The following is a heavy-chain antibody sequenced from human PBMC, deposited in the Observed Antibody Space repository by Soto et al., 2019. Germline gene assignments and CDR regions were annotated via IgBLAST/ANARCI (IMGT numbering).Heavy chain of an antibody. D-gene: IGHD3-3*01. CDR3: AKDFRSGYYIDY. V-gene: IGHV3-30*18. CDR1: GFTFSSYG. J-gene: IGHJ4*02. CDR2: ISYDGSNK. Sequence: GGSLRLSCAASGFTFSSYGMHWVRQAPGKGLEWVAVISYDGSNKYYADSVKGRFTISRDNSKNTLYLQMNSLRAEDTAVYYCAKDFRSGYYIDYWGQGTLVNGS.